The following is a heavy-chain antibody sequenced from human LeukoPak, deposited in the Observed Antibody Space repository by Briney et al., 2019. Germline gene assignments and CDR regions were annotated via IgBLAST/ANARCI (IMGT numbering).Heavy chain of an antibody. Sequence: PGGSLRLSCAASGFTFSSYSMNWVRQAPGKGLEWVSYISSSGSTIYYADSVKGRFTISRDNAKNSLYLQMNSLRAEDTAVYYCAKGGRGEDSSGYGLLDYWGQGTLVTVSS. J-gene: IGHJ4*02. D-gene: IGHD3-22*01. CDR1: GFTFSSYS. V-gene: IGHV3-48*01. CDR3: AKGGRGEDSSGYGLLDY. CDR2: ISSSGSTI.